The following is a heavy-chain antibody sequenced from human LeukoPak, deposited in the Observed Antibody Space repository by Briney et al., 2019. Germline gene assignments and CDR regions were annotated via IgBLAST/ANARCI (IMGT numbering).Heavy chain of an antibody. Sequence: GESLKISCQVSGYIFTNYWIGWVRQMPGKGLESLGIIYPADSDTTYSPSFEGQVTISADKSIDTVYLQWSSLKASDTATYYCARQSRDGSKTRGYYFDSRGQGTLVTVSS. CDR1: GYIFTNYW. J-gene: IGHJ4*02. CDR3: ARQSRDGSKTRGYYFDS. D-gene: IGHD3-10*01. V-gene: IGHV5-51*01. CDR2: IYPADSDT.